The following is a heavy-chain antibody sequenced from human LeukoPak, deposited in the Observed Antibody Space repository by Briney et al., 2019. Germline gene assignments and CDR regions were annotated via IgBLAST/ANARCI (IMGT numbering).Heavy chain of an antibody. Sequence: GGSLRLSCAASGFTFSSYAMSRVRQAPGNGLEWVSAMSGSGGFTYYADSVKGRFTISRDNSKNTLYLQMNSLRAEDTAVYYCARDVSWGSGLDYWGQGTLVTVSS. D-gene: IGHD7-27*01. CDR2: MSGSGGFT. V-gene: IGHV3-23*01. CDR1: GFTFSSYA. CDR3: ARDVSWGSGLDY. J-gene: IGHJ4*02.